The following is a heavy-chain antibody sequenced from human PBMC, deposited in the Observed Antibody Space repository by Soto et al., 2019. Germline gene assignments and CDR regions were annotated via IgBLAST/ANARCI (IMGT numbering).Heavy chain of an antibody. J-gene: IGHJ1*01. CDR3: ASGMEYFHH. D-gene: IGHD1-20*01. CDR2: TIPAFVAA. Sequence: QVQLVQSGAEVKKPGSSVKVSCKASGGTFSSYTISWVREAPGQGLEWMGGTIPAFVAANYAQKFQGRVTIPADESTTTAYMDLSRLRCGDTAVYYCASGMEYFHHWGQGILVTVSS. CDR1: GGTFSSYT. V-gene: IGHV1-69*12.